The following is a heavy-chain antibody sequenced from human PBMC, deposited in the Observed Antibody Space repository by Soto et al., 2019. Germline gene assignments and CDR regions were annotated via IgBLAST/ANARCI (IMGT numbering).Heavy chain of an antibody. D-gene: IGHD3-3*01. CDR3: ARPHYDFWSGYLNWFAP. CDR2: INSDGSST. CDR1: GFTFSSYW. V-gene: IGHV3-74*01. J-gene: IGHJ5*02. Sequence: EVQLVESGGGLVQPGGSLRLSCAASGFTFSSYWMHWVRQAPGKGLVWVSRINSDGSSTSYADSVKGRFTISRDNAQTTLYLQMNSLRAEDAAVYYCARPHYDFWSGYLNWFAPWGQGTLVTVSS.